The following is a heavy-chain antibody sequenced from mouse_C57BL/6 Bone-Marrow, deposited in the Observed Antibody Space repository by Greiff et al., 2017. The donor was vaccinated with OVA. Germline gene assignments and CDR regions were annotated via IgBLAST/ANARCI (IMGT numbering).Heavy chain of an antibody. Sequence: QVQLQQSGAELVRPGASVKLSCKASGYTFTDYYINWVKQRPGQGLEWIARIYPGSGNTYYNEKFKGKATLTAEKSSSTAYMQLSRLTSEDSAVYFCAREITTVVEYFDYWGQGTTLTVSS. CDR1: GYTFTDYY. CDR2: IYPGSGNT. CDR3: AREITTVVEYFDY. V-gene: IGHV1-76*01. D-gene: IGHD1-1*01. J-gene: IGHJ2*01.